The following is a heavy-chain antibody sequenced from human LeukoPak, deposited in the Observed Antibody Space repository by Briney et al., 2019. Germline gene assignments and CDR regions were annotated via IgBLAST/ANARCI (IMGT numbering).Heavy chain of an antibody. CDR2: IYHSGST. Sequence: SETLSLTCTVSGYSISSGYYWGWIRQPPGKGLERIGSIYHSGSTYYNPSLKSRVTISVDTSKNQFSLKLSSVTAADTAVYYCARRKRWLQFSFDPWGQGTLVTVSS. CDR1: GYSISSGYY. D-gene: IGHD5-24*01. V-gene: IGHV4-38-2*02. CDR3: ARRKRWLQFSFDP. J-gene: IGHJ5*02.